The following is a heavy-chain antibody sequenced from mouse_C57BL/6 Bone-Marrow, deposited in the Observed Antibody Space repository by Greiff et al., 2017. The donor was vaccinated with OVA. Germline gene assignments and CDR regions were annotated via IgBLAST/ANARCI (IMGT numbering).Heavy chain of an antibody. D-gene: IGHD1-1*01. J-gene: IGHJ3*01. Sequence: EVQRVESGPGLVKPSQSLSLTCSVTGYSITSGYYWNWIRQFPGNKLEWMGYISYDGSNNYNPSLKNRISITRDTSKNQFFLKLNSVTTEDTATYYCARGTTVVDAWFAYWGQGTLVTVSA. CDR1: GYSITSGYY. CDR3: ARGTTVVDAWFAY. V-gene: IGHV3-6*01. CDR2: ISYDGSN.